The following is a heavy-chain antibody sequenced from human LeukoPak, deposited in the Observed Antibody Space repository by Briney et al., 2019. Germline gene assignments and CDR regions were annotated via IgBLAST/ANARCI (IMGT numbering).Heavy chain of an antibody. CDR1: GGSISSYY. Sequence: SGTLSLTCTVSGGSISSYYWSWIRQPPGKGLEWIGYIYYSGSTNYNPSLKSRVTISVDTSKNQFSLKLSSVTAADTAVYYCARHDFGVATSFDPWGQGTLVTVSS. CDR3: ARHDFGVATSFDP. J-gene: IGHJ5*02. V-gene: IGHV4-59*08. CDR2: IYYSGST. D-gene: IGHD3-3*01.